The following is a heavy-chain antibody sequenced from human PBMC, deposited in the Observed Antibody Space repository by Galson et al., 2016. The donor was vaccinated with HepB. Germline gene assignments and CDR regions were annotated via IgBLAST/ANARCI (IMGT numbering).Heavy chain of an antibody. J-gene: IGHJ4*02. D-gene: IGHD3-16*01. Sequence: SLRLSCAASGFSFYSFAMGWVRQAPGKGLEWVSGISDSGGNTWDADSVKGRFLISRDHSKNTLYLQLNRLGAEDTAVYYCAKVPLGERKVTFGAVRRKKGITFFDHWGQGTLVTVSS. V-gene: IGHV3-23*01. CDR2: ISDSGGNT. CDR3: AKVPLGERKVTFGAVRRKKGITFFDH. CDR1: GFSFYSFA.